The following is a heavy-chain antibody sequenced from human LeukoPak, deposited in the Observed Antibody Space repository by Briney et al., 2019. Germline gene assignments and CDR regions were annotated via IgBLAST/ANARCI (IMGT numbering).Heavy chain of an antibody. CDR3: ARGYCSSISCSSGFDP. Sequence: GGSLRLSCAASGFTVSSNYMSWVRQAPGKGLEWVSLIYSGGKTYYADSVQGRFSISRDNSKNTVYLQMNSLRAEDTAVYYCARGYCSSISCSSGFDPWGQGTLVTVSS. V-gene: IGHV3-53*01. D-gene: IGHD2-2*01. CDR1: GFTVSSNY. J-gene: IGHJ5*02. CDR2: IYSGGKT.